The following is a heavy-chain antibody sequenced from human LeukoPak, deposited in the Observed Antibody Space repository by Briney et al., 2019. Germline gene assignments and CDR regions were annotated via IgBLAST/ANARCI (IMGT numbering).Heavy chain of an antibody. CDR2: INHSKNT. Sequence: PSETLSLTCAVYGGSFSGHYWSWIRQPPGKGLEWIGEINHSKNTNYNPSLKSRVTISVDTSKNQFSLKLSSVTAADTAVYYCARTPRDYDFWSGYYLGPDYWGQGTLVTVSS. D-gene: IGHD3-3*01. CDR3: ARTPRDYDFWSGYYLGPDY. CDR1: GGSFSGHY. J-gene: IGHJ4*02. V-gene: IGHV4-34*01.